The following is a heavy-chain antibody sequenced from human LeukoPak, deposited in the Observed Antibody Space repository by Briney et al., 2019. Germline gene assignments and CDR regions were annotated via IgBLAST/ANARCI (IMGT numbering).Heavy chain of an antibody. CDR1: GFTFNIYS. Sequence: GGSLRLSCAASGFTFNIYSMNWVRQAPGKGLEWVSSISGTSNYIYYADSVKGRFTISRDNAKNSLYLQMNSLRDEDTAVYYCANHQWGGSGSYYYDAFDIWGQGTMVTVSS. V-gene: IGHV3-21*01. CDR2: ISGTSNYI. D-gene: IGHD3-10*01. J-gene: IGHJ3*02. CDR3: ANHQWGGSGSYYYDAFDI.